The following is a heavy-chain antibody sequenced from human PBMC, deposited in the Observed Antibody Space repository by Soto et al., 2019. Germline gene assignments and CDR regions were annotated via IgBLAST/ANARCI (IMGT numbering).Heavy chain of an antibody. CDR3: ARAGYYDSSLGAFDI. J-gene: IGHJ3*02. D-gene: IGHD3-22*01. V-gene: IGHV4-34*01. Sequence: SETLSLTCAVYGGSFSGYYWSWIRQPPGKGLEWIGEINHSGSTNYNPSLKSRVTISVDTSKNQFSLKLSSVTAADTAVYYCARAGYYDSSLGAFDIWGQGTMVTV. CDR1: GGSFSGYY. CDR2: INHSGST.